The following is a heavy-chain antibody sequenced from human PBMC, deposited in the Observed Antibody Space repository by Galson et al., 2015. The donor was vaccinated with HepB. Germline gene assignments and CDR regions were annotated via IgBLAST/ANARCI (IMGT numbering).Heavy chain of an antibody. CDR1: GYTFTGYY. CDR2: INPNSGGT. J-gene: IGHJ4*02. V-gene: IGHV1-2*05. D-gene: IGHD1-1*01. CDR3: ARGAGTDKYYFDY. Sequence: SVKVSCKASGYTFTGYYMHWVRQAPGQGLEWMGRINPNSGGTNYAQKFQGRVTMTRDTSISTAYMELSRLRSDDTVVYYCARGAGTDKYYFDYWGQGTLVTVSS.